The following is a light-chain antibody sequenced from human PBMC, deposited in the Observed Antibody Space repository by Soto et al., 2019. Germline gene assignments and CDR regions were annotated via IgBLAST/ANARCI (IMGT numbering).Light chain of an antibody. Sequence: IVLTQSPATLSLSPGERATLSCRASQSVSTSLAWYQHKPGQAPRLLIYGESNGATGIPARFSGSGSGTDFTLTISSLEPEDFAVYYCQQRSNWPVTFGQGTRLEIK. CDR3: QQRSNWPVT. CDR1: QSVSTS. CDR2: GES. J-gene: IGKJ5*01. V-gene: IGKV3-11*01.